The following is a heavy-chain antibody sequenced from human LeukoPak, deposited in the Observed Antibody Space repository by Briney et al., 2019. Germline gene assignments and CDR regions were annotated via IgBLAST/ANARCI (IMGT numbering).Heavy chain of an antibody. V-gene: IGHV4-59*01. CDR3: ARSQPNSGEWAFDI. Sequence: PSETLSLTCTVSGASISTYYWSWIRQSPGKGLEWIGYLYSRGSPNYNPSPKRRVTISVDTSKNHFSLTLSSVTAADTAVYYCARSQPNSGEWAFDIWGQGTMVTVSS. CDR2: LYSRGSP. CDR1: GASISTYY. D-gene: IGHD3-3*01. J-gene: IGHJ3*02.